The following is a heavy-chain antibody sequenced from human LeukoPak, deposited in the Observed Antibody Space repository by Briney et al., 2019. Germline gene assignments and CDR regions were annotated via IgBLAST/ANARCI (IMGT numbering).Heavy chain of an antibody. J-gene: IGHJ4*02. CDR1: GGSLSYYY. CDR3: SRGGWYYFDY. V-gene: IGHV4-34*01. D-gene: IGHD6-19*01. CDR2: INRSGST. Sequence: PSETLSLTCAVYGGSLSYYYWSWIRQPPEKALEWIGEINRSGSTNYNPSLNSRVTISVDTSKNQFSLNLTSVTAADTAVYYCSRGGWYYFDYCGQGTPVTVSS.